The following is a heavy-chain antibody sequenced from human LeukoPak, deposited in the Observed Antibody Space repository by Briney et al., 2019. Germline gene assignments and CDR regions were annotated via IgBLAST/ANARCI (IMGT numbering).Heavy chain of an antibody. CDR3: ARGIRGGLDY. Sequence: SETLYLTCTVSGGSISSYYWSWIRQPPGQGLEWIGYINYSGSTKYYASLKSRVTISVDTSKNPVSLKLSSVTAADTPVYYWARGIRGGLDYWGQATLVTVPT. CDR2: INYSGST. CDR1: GGSISSYY. D-gene: IGHD3-3*01. J-gene: IGHJ4*02. V-gene: IGHV4-59*01.